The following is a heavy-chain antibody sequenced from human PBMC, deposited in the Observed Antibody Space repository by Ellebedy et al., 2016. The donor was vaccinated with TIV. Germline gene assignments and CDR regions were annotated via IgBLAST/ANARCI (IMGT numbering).Heavy chain of an antibody. J-gene: IGHJ3*02. D-gene: IGHD1-26*01. Sequence: AASVKVSCQASGYTFTSYYMHWVRQAPGQGLEWMGWINAGNGNTKYSQKFQGRVTITRDTSASTAYKELSSLRSEDTAVYYCARAGVGVTFVLSAFDIWGQGTMVTVSS. CDR2: INAGNGNT. CDR3: ARAGVGVTFVLSAFDI. CDR1: GYTFTSYY. V-gene: IGHV1-3*01.